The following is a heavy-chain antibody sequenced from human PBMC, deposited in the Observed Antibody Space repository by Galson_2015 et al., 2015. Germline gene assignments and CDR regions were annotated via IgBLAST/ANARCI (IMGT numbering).Heavy chain of an antibody. CDR1: GFTFSSHA. CDR3: AKPWRTGGGVRNGMDV. J-gene: IGHJ6*02. V-gene: IGHV3-23*01. CDR2: ISGSGGGA. D-gene: IGHD1-14*01. Sequence: SLRLSCAASGFTFSSHAMNWVRQAPGKGLEWVSAISGSGGGASYADSVKGRFTISRDNSKNTLDLQMNSLRVEDTAVYYCAKPWRTGGGVRNGMDVWGQGTTVTVSS.